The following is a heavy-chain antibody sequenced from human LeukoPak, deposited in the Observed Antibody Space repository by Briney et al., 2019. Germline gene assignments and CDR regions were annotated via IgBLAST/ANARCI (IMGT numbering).Heavy chain of an antibody. CDR2: INPSGGST. Sequence: ASVKVSCKASGGSFSSYVITWVRQAPGQGLEWMGIINPSGGSTSYAQKFQGRVTMTRDTSTSTVYMELSSLRSEDTAVYYCARTYGRHFDYWGQGTLVTVSS. CDR1: GGSFSSYV. V-gene: IGHV1-46*01. CDR3: ARTYGRHFDY. J-gene: IGHJ4*02. D-gene: IGHD3-10*01.